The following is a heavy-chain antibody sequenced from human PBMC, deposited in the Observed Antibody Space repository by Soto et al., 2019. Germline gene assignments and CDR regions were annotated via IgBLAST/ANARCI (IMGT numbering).Heavy chain of an antibody. Sequence: QVQLQESGPGLVKPSETLSLTCSVSGASVISHYWSWIRQTPGKRREWIAYINHSGDTNYNPSLKSRVTILLGTSNNHFSLKLNSVTAADTAVYYCARLKAVVPPTITYHYFDLWGRGTLVTVSS. V-gene: IGHV4-59*02. CDR2: INHSGDT. CDR3: ARLKAVVPPTITYHYFDL. J-gene: IGHJ2*01. D-gene: IGHD2-2*02. CDR1: GASVISHY.